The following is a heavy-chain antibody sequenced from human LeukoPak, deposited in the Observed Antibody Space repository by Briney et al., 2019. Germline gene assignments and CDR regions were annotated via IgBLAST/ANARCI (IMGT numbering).Heavy chain of an antibody. CDR1: GFTFSSYA. CDR3: AKTIRYYDSSGYEFDY. CDR2: ISGSGGST. Sequence: GGSLRLSCAASGFTFSSYAMSWVRQAPGKGLGWVSAISGSGGSTYYADSVKGRFTISRDNSKNTLYLQMNSLRAEDTAVYYCAKTIRYYDSSGYEFDYWGQGTLVTVSS. J-gene: IGHJ4*02. V-gene: IGHV3-23*01. D-gene: IGHD3-22*01.